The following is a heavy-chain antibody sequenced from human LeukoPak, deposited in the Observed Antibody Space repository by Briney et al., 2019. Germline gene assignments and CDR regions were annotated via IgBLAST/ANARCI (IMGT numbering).Heavy chain of an antibody. CDR2: ISSSSSYI. CDR3: ARDRAEYQLLSAGYFHY. CDR1: GFTFSSYS. J-gene: IGHJ4*02. D-gene: IGHD2-2*01. Sequence: GGSLRLSCAASGFTFSSYSMNWVRQAPGKGLEWVSSISSSSSYIYYADSVKGRFTISRDNAKNSLYLQMNSLRAEDTAVYYCARDRAEYQLLSAGYFHYWGQGTLVTVSS. V-gene: IGHV3-21*01.